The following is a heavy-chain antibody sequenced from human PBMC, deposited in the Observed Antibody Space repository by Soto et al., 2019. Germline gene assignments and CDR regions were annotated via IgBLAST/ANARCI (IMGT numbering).Heavy chain of an antibody. CDR3: ARGYYYDSSGYFDAFDI. CDR1: GGSISSTNW. V-gene: IGHV4-4*02. D-gene: IGHD3-22*01. Sequence: SETLSLSCAVSGGSISSTNWWSWVRQPPGKGMEWIGDIYHSGRTNYNPSLKSRVTISVDTSKNQFSLKLSSVTAADTAVYYCARGYYYDSSGYFDAFDIWGQGTMVTVSS. J-gene: IGHJ3*02. CDR2: IYHSGRT.